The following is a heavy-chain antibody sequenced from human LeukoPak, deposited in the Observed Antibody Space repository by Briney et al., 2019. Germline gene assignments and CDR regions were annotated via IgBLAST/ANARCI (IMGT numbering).Heavy chain of an antibody. D-gene: IGHD1-26*01. Sequence: GGSLRLSCAASRFTFSSYEMNWVRQAPGKGLEWVSYISSSGSTKYYADSVKGRFTISRDNAKNSLYLQMNSLRAEDTAVYYCARDGRATMTSAGGYWGQGTLVTVSS. CDR1: RFTFSSYE. V-gene: IGHV3-48*03. J-gene: IGHJ4*02. CDR2: ISSSGSTK. CDR3: ARDGRATMTSAGGY.